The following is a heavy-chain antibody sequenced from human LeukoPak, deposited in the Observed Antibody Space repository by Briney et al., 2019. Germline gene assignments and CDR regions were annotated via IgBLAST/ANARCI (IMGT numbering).Heavy chain of an antibody. CDR2: ISSDGSST. CDR3: ARAQMGAPTDY. CDR1: GFTFSSYA. D-gene: IGHD1-26*01. J-gene: IGHJ4*02. V-gene: IGHV3-74*01. Sequence: GGSLRLSCAASGFTFSSYAMYWVRQAPGKGLVWISRISSDGSSTIYADSVKGRFTISRDIAKNTLYLQMNSLRAEDTAVYYCARAQMGAPTDYWGQGTLVTVSS.